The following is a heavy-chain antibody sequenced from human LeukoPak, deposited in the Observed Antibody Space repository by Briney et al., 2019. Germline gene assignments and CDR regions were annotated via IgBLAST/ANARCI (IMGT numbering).Heavy chain of an antibody. D-gene: IGHD5-24*01. CDR1: GYTFTSYD. CDR3: ARGDRDGYNYDARFDY. V-gene: IGHV1-69*13. CDR2: IIPIFGTA. Sequence: ASVKVSCKASGYTFTSYDISWVRQAPGQGLEWMGGIIPIFGTANYAQKFQGRVTITADESTSTAYMELSSLRSEDTAVYYCARGDRDGYNYDARFDYWGQGTLVTVSS. J-gene: IGHJ4*02.